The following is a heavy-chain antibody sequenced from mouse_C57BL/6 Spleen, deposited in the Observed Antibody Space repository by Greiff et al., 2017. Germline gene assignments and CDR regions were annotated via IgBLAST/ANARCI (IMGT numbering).Heavy chain of an antibody. V-gene: IGHV1-22*01. CDR2: INPNNGGT. CDR1: GYTFTDYN. J-gene: IGHJ4*01. D-gene: IGHD1-1*02. Sequence: VQLQQSGPELVKPGASVKMSCKASGYTFTDYNMHWVKQSHGKSLEWIGYINPNNGGTSYNQKFKGKATLTVNKSSSADYMELRSLTSEYSAVYYCARAGYYGYYAMDYWGQGTSVTVSS. CDR3: ARAGYYGYYAMDY.